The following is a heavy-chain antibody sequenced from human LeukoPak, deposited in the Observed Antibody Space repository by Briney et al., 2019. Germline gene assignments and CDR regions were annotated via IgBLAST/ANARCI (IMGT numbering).Heavy chain of an antibody. D-gene: IGHD3-3*01. CDR2: ISVKSDSI. CDR1: GLTFSTYM. Sequence: GGSLRLSCAASGLTFSTYMMSWVRQAPGKGLEWISYISVKSDSILYADSVKGRFTISRDNAKNSLYPQMNNLGAEDTAVYFCARAPLVFWSGYLGMDVWGKGTTVTVSS. J-gene: IGHJ6*04. CDR3: ARAPLVFWSGYLGMDV. V-gene: IGHV3-48*04.